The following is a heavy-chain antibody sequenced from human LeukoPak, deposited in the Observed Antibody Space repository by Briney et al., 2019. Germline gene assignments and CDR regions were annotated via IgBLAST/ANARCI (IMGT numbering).Heavy chain of an antibody. CDR3: ARKISSLVVVIAGCFDY. V-gene: IGHV3-30*03. CDR1: GFTFSSYG. Sequence: GRSLRLSCAASGFTFSSYGMHWVRQAPGKGLEWVAVISYDGSNKYYADSVKGRFTISRDNSKNTLYLQMNSLRAEDTAVYYCARKISSLVVVIAGCFDYWGQGTLVTVSS. D-gene: IGHD2-21*01. J-gene: IGHJ4*02. CDR2: ISYDGSNK.